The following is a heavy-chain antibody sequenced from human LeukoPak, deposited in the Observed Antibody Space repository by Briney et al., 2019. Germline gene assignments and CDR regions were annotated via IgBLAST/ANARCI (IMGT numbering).Heavy chain of an antibody. CDR1: GGTFSSYA. CDR2: IIPIFGTA. V-gene: IGHV1-69*13. CDR3: ARDIVSAMAVYDAFDV. D-gene: IGHD2-21*02. J-gene: IGHJ3*01. Sequence: SVKVSCKASGGTFSSYAISWVRQAPGQGLEWMGGIIPIFGTANYAQKFQGRVTITADESTSTAYMELSSLRSEDTAVYYCARDIVSAMAVYDAFDVWGQGTMVTVSS.